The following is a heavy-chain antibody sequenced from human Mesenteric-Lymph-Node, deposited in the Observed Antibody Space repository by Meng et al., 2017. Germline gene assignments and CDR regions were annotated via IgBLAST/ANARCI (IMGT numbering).Heavy chain of an antibody. CDR3: ARDSDSSGWYETFDY. CDR2: ISYDGSNK. CDR1: GFTFSSYA. J-gene: IGHJ4*02. D-gene: IGHD6-19*01. V-gene: IGHV3-30*04. Sequence: GGSLRLSCAASGFTFSSYAMHWVRQAPGKGLEWVAVISYDGSNKYYADSVKGRFTISRDNSKNTLYLQMNSLRAEDTAVYYCARDSDSSGWYETFDYWGQGTLVTVSS.